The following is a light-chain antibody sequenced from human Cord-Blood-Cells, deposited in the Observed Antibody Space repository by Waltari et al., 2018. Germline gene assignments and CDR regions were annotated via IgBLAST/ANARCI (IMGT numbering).Light chain of an antibody. V-gene: IGKV1-39*01. CDR2: AAS. J-gene: IGKJ1*01. Sequence: DIQLPQSPSSLSASVGDRVTITCRASQSISSYLNWYQQKPGKAPKLLIYAASSLQSGVPSRFSGSGSGTDFTLTISSLQHEDFATYYYRGQSYSTLWTFGQGTKVEIK. CDR3: RGQSYSTLWT. CDR1: QSISSY.